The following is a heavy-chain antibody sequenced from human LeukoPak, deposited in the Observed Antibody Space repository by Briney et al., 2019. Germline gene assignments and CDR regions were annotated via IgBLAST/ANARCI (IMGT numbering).Heavy chain of an antibody. CDR3: ARRGWQFDS. J-gene: IGHJ4*02. Sequence: PGGSLRLSCASSGIIFNHYWMSWVRQVPGKGLEWVANIKEDGSEKNYVDSVRGRFTISRDNARSSLFLQMNSLRAEDTALYYCARRGWQFDSWGQGTLVTVSS. CDR2: IKEDGSEK. V-gene: IGHV3-7*01. CDR1: GIIFNHYW. D-gene: IGHD2-15*01.